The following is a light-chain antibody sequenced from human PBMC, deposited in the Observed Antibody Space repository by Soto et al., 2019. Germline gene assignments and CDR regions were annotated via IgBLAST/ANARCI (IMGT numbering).Light chain of an antibody. Sequence: EIVMTQSPATLSVSPGERATLSFRASQSVSSNLAWYLQKPGQAPRLLIYRASTRAAGVPARFSGSGSGTEFTLTISSLQSEDFAVYYCHQYNNWLWTFGQGTKV. J-gene: IGKJ1*01. V-gene: IGKV3-15*01. CDR2: RAS. CDR3: HQYNNWLWT. CDR1: QSVSSN.